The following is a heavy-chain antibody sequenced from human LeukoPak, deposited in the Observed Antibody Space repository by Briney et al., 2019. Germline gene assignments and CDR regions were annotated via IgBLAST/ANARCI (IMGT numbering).Heavy chain of an antibody. Sequence: GGSLRLSCAASGLTFRSYGMHWVRQAPGKGLEWVAVISYDGGTQYYADSVKGRFTISRDNSKNTLYLQMNSLRPEDTAVCYCAKGDCSSGTCSPFDYWGQGTLVTVSS. CDR3: AKGDCSSGTCSPFDY. CDR1: GLTFRSYG. CDR2: ISYDGGTQ. J-gene: IGHJ4*02. D-gene: IGHD2-15*01. V-gene: IGHV3-30*18.